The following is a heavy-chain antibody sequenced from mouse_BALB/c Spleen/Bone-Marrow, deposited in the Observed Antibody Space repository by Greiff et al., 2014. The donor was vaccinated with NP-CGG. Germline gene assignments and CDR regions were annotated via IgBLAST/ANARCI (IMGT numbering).Heavy chain of an antibody. Sequence: VQVVESGAELARPGASVKMSCKASGYTFTTYTMHWVKQRPGQGLEWIGYINPSSGYTNYNQKFKDTATLTADKSSSTAYLQLSGLTSEDSAVYYCARWELGGFDYWGQGTTLTVSS. CDR1: GYTFTTYT. CDR2: INPSSGYT. D-gene: IGHD4-1*01. J-gene: IGHJ2*01. CDR3: ARWELGGFDY. V-gene: IGHV1-4*01.